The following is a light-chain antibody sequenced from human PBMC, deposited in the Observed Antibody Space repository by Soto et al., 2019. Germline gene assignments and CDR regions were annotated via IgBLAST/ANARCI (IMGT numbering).Light chain of an antibody. CDR2: GDS. V-gene: IGLV3-21*01. J-gene: IGLJ1*01. Sequence: SYELTQPPSVSVAPGKTARITCGGNNIGSRSVHWYQQKPGQAPALVIYGDSDRPSGIPEGFSGSNSGNTATLTISGVEAGDEADYYCQVWDNSDHPYVFGTGTKLTVL. CDR3: QVWDNSDHPYV. CDR1: NIGSRS.